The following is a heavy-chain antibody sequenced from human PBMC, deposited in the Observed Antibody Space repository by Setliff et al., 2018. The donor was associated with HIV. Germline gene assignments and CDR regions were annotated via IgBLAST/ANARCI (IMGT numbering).Heavy chain of an antibody. CDR3: ARRRSSGWYHYFDY. V-gene: IGHV4-38-2*01. CDR1: GYSISSGYY. D-gene: IGHD6-19*01. J-gene: IGHJ4*02. CDR2: IYHSGST. Sequence: LSLTCAVSGYSISSGYYWGWIRQPPGKGLEWIGSIYHSGSTYYNPSLKSRVTISVDTSKNQFSLKLSSVTAADTAVYYCARRRSSGWYHYFDYWGQGTLVTVSS.